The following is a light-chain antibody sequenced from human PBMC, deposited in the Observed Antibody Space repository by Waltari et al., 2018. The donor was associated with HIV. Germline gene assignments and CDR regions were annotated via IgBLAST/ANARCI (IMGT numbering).Light chain of an antibody. V-gene: IGLV1-47*01. Sequence: QSVLTQPPSASGPPGQRVTISCSGSSSSIGSNYVYWYQQLPGTAPKLLIYRNNQRPSGVPDRFSGSKSGTSASLAISGLRSEDEADYYCAAWDDSLSGYVFGTGTKVTVL. CDR3: AAWDDSLSGYV. J-gene: IGLJ1*01. CDR1: SSSIGSNY. CDR2: RNN.